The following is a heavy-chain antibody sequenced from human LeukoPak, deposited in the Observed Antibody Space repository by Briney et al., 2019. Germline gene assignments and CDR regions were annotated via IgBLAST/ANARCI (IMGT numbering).Heavy chain of an antibody. CDR2: IFYSGST. D-gene: IGHD2-2*01. Sequence: EPSETLSLTCTVSGGSISSTSYYWGRIRQPPGKGLEWIGSIFYSGSTYNNPSLKSRVTISVDTSKNQFSLKLSSVTAADTAVYYCARLWARCSSTSCYSNPYYFDYWGQGTLVTVSS. CDR3: ARLWARCSSTSCYSNPYYFDY. J-gene: IGHJ4*02. CDR1: GGSISSTSYY. V-gene: IGHV4-39*01.